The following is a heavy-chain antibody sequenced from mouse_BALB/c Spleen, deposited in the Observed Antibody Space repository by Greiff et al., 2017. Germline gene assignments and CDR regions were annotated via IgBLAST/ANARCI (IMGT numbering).Heavy chain of an antibody. CDR1: GYAFSSSW. CDR3: ARSGGNGYAMDY. Sequence: QVQLQQSGPELVKPGASVKISCKASGYAFSSSWMNWVKQRPGQGLEWIGRIYPGDGDTNYNGKFKGKATLTADKSSSTAYMQLSSLTSVDSAVYFCARSGGNGYAMDYWGQGTSVTVSS. CDR2: IYPGDGDT. V-gene: IGHV1-82*01. J-gene: IGHJ4*01. D-gene: IGHD2-1*01.